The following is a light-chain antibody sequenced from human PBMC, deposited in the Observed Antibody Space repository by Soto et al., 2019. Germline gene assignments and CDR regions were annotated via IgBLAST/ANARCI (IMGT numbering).Light chain of an antibody. Sequence: DIQMTQSPSTLSASVGDRVTITCRASQSISSWLAWYQQKPGKAPKLLIYDASSLESGVPSRFSGSGSGTEFTLNISSLQPDDFATYYCQQYNSYPVVTFGQGTKLEIK. CDR3: QQYNSYPVVT. V-gene: IGKV1-5*01. J-gene: IGKJ2*01. CDR2: DAS. CDR1: QSISSW.